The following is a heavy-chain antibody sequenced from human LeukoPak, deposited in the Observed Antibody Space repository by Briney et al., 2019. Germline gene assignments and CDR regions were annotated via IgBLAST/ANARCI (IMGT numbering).Heavy chain of an antibody. D-gene: IGHD3-16*01. CDR2: INHSGST. Sequence: PSETLSLTCAVYGGSFSGYYWSWIRQPPGKGLEWIGEINHSGSTNYNPSLKSRVTISVDTSKNQFSLKLSSVTAADTAVYYCARVGDVSGVSWFDPWGQGTLVTVSS. J-gene: IGHJ5*02. V-gene: IGHV4-34*01. CDR3: ARVGDVSGVSWFDP. CDR1: GGSFSGYY.